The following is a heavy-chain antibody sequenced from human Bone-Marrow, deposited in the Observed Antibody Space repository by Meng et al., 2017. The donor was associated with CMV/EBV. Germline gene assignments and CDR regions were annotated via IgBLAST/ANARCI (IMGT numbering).Heavy chain of an antibody. CDR2: IGTVGDT. CDR1: GFTFSTYD. J-gene: IGHJ4*02. Sequence: ESLKISCTASGFTFSTYDFHWVRQPTGKGLEWVSSIGTVGDTYSIGSVKGRFIISREDAKNSVYLRMNGLRDGDTGLYYCARARSPTHFDYWGQGALVTVSS. CDR3: ARARSPTHFDY. V-gene: IGHV3-13*01.